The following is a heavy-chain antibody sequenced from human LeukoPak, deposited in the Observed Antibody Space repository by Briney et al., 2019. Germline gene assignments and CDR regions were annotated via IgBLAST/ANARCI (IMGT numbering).Heavy chain of an antibody. J-gene: IGHJ6*02. CDR3: ARGFGMDV. Sequence: GGSLRLSCAASGFTFSSYAMSWVRQAPGKGLEWVSYITSSSRTISYADSVKGRFTISRDNAKNSLYLQMNSLRVEDTAVYYCARGFGMDVWGQGTTVTVSS. V-gene: IGHV3-48*04. CDR1: GFTFSSYA. CDR2: ITSSSRTI.